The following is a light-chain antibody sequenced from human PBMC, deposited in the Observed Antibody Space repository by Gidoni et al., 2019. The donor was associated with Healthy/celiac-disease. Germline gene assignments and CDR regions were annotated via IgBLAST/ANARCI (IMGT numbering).Light chain of an antibody. Sequence: SHVLTQPPSVSVAPGQTARITCGGNHIGSKSVYWYQQKPGQAPVLVVYDDSDRPSGITERCAGYNSGSTATLTISRVEAGDEADYYCQVWDSSSDHYVVGTGTKVTVL. CDR3: QVWDSSSDHYV. J-gene: IGLJ1*01. V-gene: IGLV3-21*02. CDR2: DDS. CDR1: HIGSKS.